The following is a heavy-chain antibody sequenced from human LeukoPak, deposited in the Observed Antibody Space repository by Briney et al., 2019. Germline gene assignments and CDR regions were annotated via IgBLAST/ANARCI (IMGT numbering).Heavy chain of an antibody. Sequence: GGSLRLSCAASGFTFSDYYMSRIRQAPGKGLEWVSYISSSGNTIYYADSVKGRFTISRDNAKNSLYLQMNSLRAEDTAVYYCAKKGFGELDYWGQGTLVTVSS. J-gene: IGHJ4*02. CDR2: ISSSGNTI. CDR1: GFTFSDYY. CDR3: AKKGFGELDY. V-gene: IGHV3-11*04. D-gene: IGHD3-10*01.